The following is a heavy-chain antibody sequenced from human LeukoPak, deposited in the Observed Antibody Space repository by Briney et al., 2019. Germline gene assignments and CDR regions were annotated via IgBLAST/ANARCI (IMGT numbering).Heavy chain of an antibody. V-gene: IGHV3-74*01. J-gene: IGHJ4*02. D-gene: IGHD3-22*01. CDR3: ARGYYYGSIDY. CDR1: GFTFSTYW. Sequence: GGSLRLSCAASGFTFSTYWMHWVRQAPGKGLVWVSRFHSDAISTTYADSVKGRFTISRDNAKNTLYLQMNSLRAEDTAVYYCARGYYYGSIDYWGQGTLVTVSS. CDR2: FHSDAIST.